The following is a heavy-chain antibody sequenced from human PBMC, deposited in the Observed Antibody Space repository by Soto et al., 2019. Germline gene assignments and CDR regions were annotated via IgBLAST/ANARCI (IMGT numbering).Heavy chain of an antibody. Sequence: QVQLVQSGAEVKKPGSSVKVSCKASGGTFSSYAISWVRQAPGQGLEWMGGIIPIFGTANYAQQFQGRVTITAAESTSTADMELSSLRSEDTAVYYCARGARKYCSGGSCYGDWFDPWGQGTLVTVSS. D-gene: IGHD2-15*01. CDR2: IIPIFGTA. CDR3: ARGARKYCSGGSCYGDWFDP. CDR1: GGTFSSYA. J-gene: IGHJ5*02. V-gene: IGHV1-69*01.